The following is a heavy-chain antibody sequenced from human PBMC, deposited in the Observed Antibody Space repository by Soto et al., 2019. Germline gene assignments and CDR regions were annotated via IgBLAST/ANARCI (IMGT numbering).Heavy chain of an antibody. D-gene: IGHD3-22*01. J-gene: IGHJ4*02. Sequence: QVQLQESGPGLMKPSQTLSLTCTVSGGSISSGGYYWSWIRQHPGKGLEWIGYIYYSGSTYYNPSLKSRVTISVDTSKNQFSLKLSSVTAADTAVYYCAMGGDYYDSSGYPQGFDYWGQGTLVTVSS. CDR3: AMGGDYYDSSGYPQGFDY. CDR1: GGSISSGGYY. V-gene: IGHV4-31*03. CDR2: IYYSGST.